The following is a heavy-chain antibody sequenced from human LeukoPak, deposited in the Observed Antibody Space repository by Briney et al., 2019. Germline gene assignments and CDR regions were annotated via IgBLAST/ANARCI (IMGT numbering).Heavy chain of an antibody. V-gene: IGHV4-59*01. J-gene: IGHJ4*02. D-gene: IGHD5-18*01. CDR3: ARGASVDTAMVSY. CDR2: IYYSGST. CDR1: GGSISSYY. Sequence: SETLSLTCTVSGGSISSYYWSWIRQPPGKGLEWIGYIYYSGSTNYNPSLKSRVTISVDTSKNQFSLKLSSVTAADTAVYYCARGASVDTAMVSYWGQGTLVTVSS.